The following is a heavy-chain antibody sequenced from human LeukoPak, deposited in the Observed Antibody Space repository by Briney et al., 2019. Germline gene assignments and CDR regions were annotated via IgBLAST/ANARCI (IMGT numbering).Heavy chain of an antibody. D-gene: IGHD6-19*01. CDR1: GGSISTYY. CDR2: IYTSGST. Sequence: SETLSLTCTVSGGSISTYYWTWIRQPAGKGLEWIGRIYTSGSTNYNPSLKSRVTMSVDTSKNQFSLKLSSVTAADTAVYYCARGGYSSGWLDWFDPWGQGTLVTVSS. CDR3: ARGGYSSGWLDWFDP. J-gene: IGHJ5*02. V-gene: IGHV4-4*07.